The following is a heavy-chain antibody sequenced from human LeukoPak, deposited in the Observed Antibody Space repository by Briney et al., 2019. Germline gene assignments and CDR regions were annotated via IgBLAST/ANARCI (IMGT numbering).Heavy chain of an antibody. D-gene: IGHD4-17*01. CDR1: GFTFSTYC. V-gene: IGHV3-74*01. Sequence: PGGSLRLSCAASGFTFSTYCMHWVRQGPGKGLVWVSRINSDGTTTDYADSVKGRFTISRDNAKNTLYLQMNSLRAEDTAVYYCASDRVTTEYWGQGTLVTVSS. J-gene: IGHJ4*02. CDR2: INSDGTTT. CDR3: ASDRVTTEY.